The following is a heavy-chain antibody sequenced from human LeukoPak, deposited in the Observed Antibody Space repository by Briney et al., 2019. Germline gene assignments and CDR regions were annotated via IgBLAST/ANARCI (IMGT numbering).Heavy chain of an antibody. D-gene: IGHD5-18*01. Sequence: GGSLRLSCAASGFSFSSYAMSWVRQAPGMGLEWVSDISDSGVSTYYADSVKGRFTISRDNSKNTLYLLMNTLRAEDTAVYFCAKIRGYSYGYGDYWGQGTLVTVSS. V-gene: IGHV3-23*01. CDR1: GFSFSSYA. CDR3: AKIRGYSYGYGDY. CDR2: ISDSGVST. J-gene: IGHJ4*02.